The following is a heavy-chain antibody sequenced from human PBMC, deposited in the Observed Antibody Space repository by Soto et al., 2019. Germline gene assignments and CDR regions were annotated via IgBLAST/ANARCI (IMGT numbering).Heavy chain of an antibody. Sequence: PGGSLRLSCAASGFTFSNYGMHWVRQAPGKGLEWVAVIWYDGSYKYYADSVKGRFTISRDNSRTTLYLQMNSLRAEDTVVYYCAKDEGRYTYGLRDCWGQGTLVTVSS. CDR2: IWYDGSYK. CDR3: AKDEGRYTYGLRDC. D-gene: IGHD5-18*01. J-gene: IGHJ4*02. CDR1: GFTFSNYG. V-gene: IGHV3-33*06.